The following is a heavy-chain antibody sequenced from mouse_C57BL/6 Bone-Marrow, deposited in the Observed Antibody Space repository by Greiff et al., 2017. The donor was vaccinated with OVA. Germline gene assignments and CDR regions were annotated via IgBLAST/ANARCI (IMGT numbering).Heavy chain of an antibody. CDR1: GYAFTNYL. J-gene: IGHJ2*01. Sequence: VQLVESGAELVRPGTSVKVSCKASGYAFTNYLIEWVKQRPGQGLEWIGVINPGSGGTNYNEKFKGKATLTADKSSSTAYMQLSSLTSEDSAVYFCARGKTGTFAYWGQGTTLTVSS. CDR2: INPGSGGT. V-gene: IGHV1-54*01. CDR3: ARGKTGTFAY. D-gene: IGHD4-1*01.